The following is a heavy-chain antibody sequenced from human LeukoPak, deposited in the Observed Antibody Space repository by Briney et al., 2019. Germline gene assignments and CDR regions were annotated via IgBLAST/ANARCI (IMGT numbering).Heavy chain of an antibody. J-gene: IGHJ4*02. CDR1: GFTFSSYA. D-gene: IGHD6-13*01. CDR3: AKDGGSSSWYYFDY. V-gene: IGHV3-30-3*01. Sequence: PGRSLRLSCAASGFTFSSYAMHWVRQAPGKGLEWVAVISYDGSNKYYADSVKGRFTISRDNSKNTLYLQMNSLRAEDTAVYYCAKDGGSSSWYYFDYWGQGTLVTVSS. CDR2: ISYDGSNK.